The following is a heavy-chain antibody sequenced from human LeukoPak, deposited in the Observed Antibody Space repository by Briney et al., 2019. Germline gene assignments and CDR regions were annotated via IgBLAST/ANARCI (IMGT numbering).Heavy chain of an antibody. CDR2: ISSTSSSI. D-gene: IGHD3-16*01. CDR3: ARDPPSRGTRYFNY. V-gene: IGHV3-21*01. CDR1: GFTFSSYS. Sequence: GGSLRLSCAASGFTFSSYSMNWVRQAPGTGLEWVSSISSTSSSITYTDSVKGRFTISRDNANNSMYLQMDSLRAEDTAVYYCARDPPSRGTRYFNYWGQGTLVTVSS. J-gene: IGHJ4*02.